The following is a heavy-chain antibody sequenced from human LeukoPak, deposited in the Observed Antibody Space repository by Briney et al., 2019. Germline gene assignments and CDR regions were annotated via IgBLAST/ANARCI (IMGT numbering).Heavy chain of an antibody. Sequence: ASVKVSCKASGYTFTGYYMHWVRQAPGQGLAWMGWINPNSGGTNYAQKFQGRVTMTRDTSISTAYMELSRLRSDDTAVYYCARTVVAAKGDAFDIWGQGTMVTVSS. J-gene: IGHJ3*02. D-gene: IGHD2-15*01. CDR1: GYTFTGYY. V-gene: IGHV1-2*02. CDR3: ARTVVAAKGDAFDI. CDR2: INPNSGGT.